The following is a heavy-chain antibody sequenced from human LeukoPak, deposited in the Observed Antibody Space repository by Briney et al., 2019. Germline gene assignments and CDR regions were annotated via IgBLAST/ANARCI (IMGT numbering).Heavy chain of an antibody. J-gene: IGHJ4*02. CDR1: GFTFSTYT. Sequence: GGSLRLSCAASGFTFSTYTMNWVRQAPGKGLEWVSSISSSSSYIYYADSVKGRFTISRDNAKNSLYLQMNSLRAEDTAVYYCARGGVFSSGWYVDYWGQGTLVTVSS. D-gene: IGHD6-19*01. CDR3: ARGGVFSSGWYVDY. V-gene: IGHV3-21*01. CDR2: ISSSSSYI.